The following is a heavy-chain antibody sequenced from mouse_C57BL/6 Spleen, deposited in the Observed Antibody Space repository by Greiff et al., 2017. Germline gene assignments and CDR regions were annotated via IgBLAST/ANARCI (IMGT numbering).Heavy chain of an antibody. Sequence: VQLQQSGPELVKPGASVKISCKASGYTFTDYYMNWVKQSHGKSLEWIGDINPNNGGTSYNQKFKGKATLTVDKSSSTAYMELRSLTSEDSAVYYCARGSVTTVVANDYWGQGTTLTVSS. D-gene: IGHD1-1*01. CDR1: GYTFTDYY. V-gene: IGHV1-26*01. CDR2: INPNNGGT. CDR3: ARGSVTTVVANDY. J-gene: IGHJ2*01.